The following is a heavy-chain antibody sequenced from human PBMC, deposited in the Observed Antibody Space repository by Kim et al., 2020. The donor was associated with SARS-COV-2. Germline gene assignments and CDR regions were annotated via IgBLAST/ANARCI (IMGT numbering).Heavy chain of an antibody. J-gene: IGHJ4*02. CDR2: INTNAGNP. D-gene: IGHD6-13*01. V-gene: IGHV7-4-1*02. CDR1: GYTFTSYA. CDR3: ARECGSLIAAPGY. Sequence: ASVKVSCKASGYTFTSYAMNWVRQAPGQGLEWMGLINTNAGNPTYAQGFTGRFVFSLDTSVSTAYLQMSSLKAEDTAVYYCARECGSLIAAPGYWGQGTLVTVSS.